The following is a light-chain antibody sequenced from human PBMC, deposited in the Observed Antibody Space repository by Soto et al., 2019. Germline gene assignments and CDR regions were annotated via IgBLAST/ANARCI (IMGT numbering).Light chain of an antibody. Sequence: DIPMTQSPSSLSASVGDRVTITCRASQSIGTYLNWYQQKPGKAPKFLIYAASNLQSGVPSRFSGSGSGADFTLTISGLQPEDFATYYCQQSYSTPSITFGQGTRLEIK. CDR3: QQSYSTPSIT. CDR1: QSIGTY. CDR2: AAS. V-gene: IGKV1-39*01. J-gene: IGKJ5*01.